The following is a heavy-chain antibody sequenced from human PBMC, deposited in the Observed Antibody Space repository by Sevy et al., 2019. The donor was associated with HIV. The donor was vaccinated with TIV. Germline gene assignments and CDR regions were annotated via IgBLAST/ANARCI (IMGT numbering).Heavy chain of an antibody. CDR3: AKSPALFTIFDY. V-gene: IGHV3-23*01. CDR2: ISGSGGST. Sequence: GGSLRLSCAASGFTFSSYAMSWVRQAPGKGLEWVSAISGSGGSTYYADSVKGRFTIYRDNSKNTLYLQMNSLRAEDTAVYYCAKSPALFTIFDYWGQGTLVTVSS. J-gene: IGHJ4*02. CDR1: GFTFSSYA. D-gene: IGHD3-10*01.